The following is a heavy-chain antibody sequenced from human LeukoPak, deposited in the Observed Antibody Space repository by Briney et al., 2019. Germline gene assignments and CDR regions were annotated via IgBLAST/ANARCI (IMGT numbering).Heavy chain of an antibody. CDR1: GGSISSSSDY. CDR3: ARRPRSYYYDSSGYYYFDY. CDR2: IYYHENT. J-gene: IGHJ4*02. D-gene: IGHD3-22*01. Sequence: SETLSLTCTVSGGSISSSSDYWGRIRQAPGKGLEWIGSIYYHENTYYNSSLKSRVTISVDTSKNQFSLKLNSVTAADTAVYYCARRPRSYYYDSSGYYYFDYWGQGTLVTVSS. V-gene: IGHV4-39*01.